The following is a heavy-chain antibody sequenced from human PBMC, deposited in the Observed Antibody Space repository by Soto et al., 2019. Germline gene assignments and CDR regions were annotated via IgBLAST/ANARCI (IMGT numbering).Heavy chain of an antibody. D-gene: IGHD3-22*01. Sequence: VKVSCKTSGYTFTAYGLAWLRQAPGQRPEWMGWVSTNNADTNYAQKFQGRVTMTTETSTRTTYMELRSLRSDDTAVYYCARELNTDPSAYYSFAYWGQGTLVTVSS. CDR2: VSTNNADT. CDR3: ARELNTDPSAYYSFAY. CDR1: GYTFTAYG. V-gene: IGHV1-18*01. J-gene: IGHJ4*02.